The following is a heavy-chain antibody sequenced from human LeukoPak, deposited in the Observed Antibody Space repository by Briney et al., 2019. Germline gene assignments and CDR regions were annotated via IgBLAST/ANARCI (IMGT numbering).Heavy chain of an antibody. CDR3: AREGVRYDYYYYYGMDV. J-gene: IGHJ6*02. Sequence: ASVKVSCKASGYTFTGYYMHWVRQAPGQGLEWMGWINLNSGGTNYAQKFQGRVTMTRDTSISTAYMELSRLRSDDTAVYHCAREGVRYDYYYYYGMDVWGQGTTVTVCS. D-gene: IGHD3-10*01. CDR1: GYTFTGYY. CDR2: INLNSGGT. V-gene: IGHV1-2*02.